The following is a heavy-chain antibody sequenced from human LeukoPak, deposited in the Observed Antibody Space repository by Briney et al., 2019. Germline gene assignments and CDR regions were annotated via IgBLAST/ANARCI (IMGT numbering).Heavy chain of an antibody. Sequence: PPGRSLRLSCAASGFTFRSYAMYWVRQAPGKGLEWVAVISYDGSNKYYADSVKGRFTISRDNSKNTLYLQMNSLRAEDTAVYYCARDRSGVLLWFGEPSGGMDVWGQGTTVTVSS. J-gene: IGHJ6*02. D-gene: IGHD3-10*01. V-gene: IGHV3-30-3*01. CDR3: ARDRSGVLLWFGEPSGGMDV. CDR1: GFTFRSYA. CDR2: ISYDGSNK.